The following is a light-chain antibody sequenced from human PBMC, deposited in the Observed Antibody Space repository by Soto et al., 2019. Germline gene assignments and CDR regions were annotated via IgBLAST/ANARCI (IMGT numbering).Light chain of an antibody. CDR2: DVS. J-gene: IGLJ1*01. Sequence: QSVLTQPASVSGSPGQSIAISRTGTGSDVGGYRYVSWYQQHPGKAPKLIIYDVSNRPSGVSDRFSGSKSGNTASLTISGLQFEDEADYYCDSYTSSSSYVFGTGTKVTVL. V-gene: IGLV2-14*01. CDR3: DSYTSSSSYV. CDR1: GSDVGGYRY.